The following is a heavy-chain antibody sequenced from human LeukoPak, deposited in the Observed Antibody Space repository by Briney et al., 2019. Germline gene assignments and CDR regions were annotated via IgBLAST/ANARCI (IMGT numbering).Heavy chain of an antibody. CDR1: GGSFSGYY. D-gene: IGHD3-9*01. J-gene: IGHJ4*02. CDR3: ARGSLPALVYDILTGYYNRGYYFDY. V-gene: IGHV4-34*01. Sequence: SETLSLTCAVYGGSFSGYYWSWIRQPPGKGLEWSGEINHSGSTNYNPSLKSRVTISVDTSKNQFSLKLSSVTAADTAVYYCARGSLPALVYDILTGYYNRGYYFDYWGQGTLVTVSS. CDR2: INHSGST.